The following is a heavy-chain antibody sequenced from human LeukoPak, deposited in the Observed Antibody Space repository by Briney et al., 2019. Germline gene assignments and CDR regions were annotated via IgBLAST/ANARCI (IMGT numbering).Heavy chain of an antibody. V-gene: IGHV4-38-2*02. Sequence: ASETLSLTCTVSGGSISSGYYWGWIRQPPGKGLEWIGSIYHSGSTYYNPSLKSRVTISVDTSKNQFSLKLSSVTAADTAVYYCARVVGCSSTSCYRNWFDPWGQGTLVTVSS. CDR2: IYHSGST. J-gene: IGHJ5*02. CDR1: GGSISSGYY. D-gene: IGHD2-2*01. CDR3: ARVVGCSSTSCYRNWFDP.